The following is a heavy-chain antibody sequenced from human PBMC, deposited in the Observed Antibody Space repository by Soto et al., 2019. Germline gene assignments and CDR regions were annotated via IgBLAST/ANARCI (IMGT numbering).Heavy chain of an antibody. CDR1: GYTFTSYG. CDR2: ISAYNGNT. CDR3: ARVPPLEYSRSPYDILNGYYNGFDY. V-gene: IGHV1-18*01. Sequence: ASVKVSCKASGYTFTSYGISWVRQAPGQGLEWMGWISAYNGNTNYAQKLQGRVTMTTDTSTSTAYMELRSLRSDDTAVYYCARVPPLEYSRSPYDILNGYYNGFDYWGQGTLVTVSS. D-gene: IGHD3-9*01. J-gene: IGHJ4*02.